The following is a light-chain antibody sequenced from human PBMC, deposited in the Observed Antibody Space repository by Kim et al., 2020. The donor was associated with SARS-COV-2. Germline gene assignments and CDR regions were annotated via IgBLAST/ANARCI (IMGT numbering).Light chain of an antibody. CDR2: DVT. Sequence: QSALTQPASVSGSPGQSFTISCTGSNSDVGGYNYVSWYQQHPGKAPKLIIYDVTKRPSGVSDRFSGSKSGNTASLIISGLQAEDEADYYCSSYTSTNTWVFGGGTQLTVL. J-gene: IGLJ3*02. CDR1: NSDVGGYNY. V-gene: IGLV2-14*03. CDR3: SSYTSTNTWV.